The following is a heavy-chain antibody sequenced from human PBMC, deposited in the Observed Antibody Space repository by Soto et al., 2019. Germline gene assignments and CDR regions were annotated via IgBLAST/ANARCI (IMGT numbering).Heavy chain of an antibody. CDR2: IYYSGST. Sequence: SETLSLTCTVSGGSIGSYYWSWIRQPPGKGLEWIGYIYYSGSTNYNPSLKSRVTISVDTSKNQFSLRLSSVTAADTAVYYCASSQGGYYDYVWGSYRPWYFDYWGQGTLVTVSS. V-gene: IGHV4-59*01. D-gene: IGHD3-16*02. CDR1: GGSIGSYY. J-gene: IGHJ4*02. CDR3: ASSQGGYYDYVWGSYRPWYFDY.